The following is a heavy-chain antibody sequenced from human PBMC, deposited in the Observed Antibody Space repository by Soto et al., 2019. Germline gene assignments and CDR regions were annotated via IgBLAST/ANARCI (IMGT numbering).Heavy chain of an antibody. V-gene: IGHV1-2*04. Sequence: QVQLVQSGAEVKKPGASVKVSCKASGYTSTGYYMHWVRQAPGQGLEWMGWINPNSGGTNYAQKFQGWVTMTRDTSISTAYMELSRLRSDDTAVYYCARDRGIAVAGTFDYGMDVWGQGTTVTVSS. CDR1: GYTSTGYY. CDR2: INPNSGGT. D-gene: IGHD6-19*01. J-gene: IGHJ6*02. CDR3: ARDRGIAVAGTFDYGMDV.